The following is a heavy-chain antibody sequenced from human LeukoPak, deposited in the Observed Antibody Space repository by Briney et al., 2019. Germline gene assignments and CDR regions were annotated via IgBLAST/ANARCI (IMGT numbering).Heavy chain of an antibody. CDR2: SGDSDGST. J-gene: IGHJ4*02. D-gene: IGHD2-15*01. V-gene: IGHV3-23*01. CDR3: AKGGCRGTCNPLAY. Sequence: PGGSLRLSCAASGFTFSGSGMSWVRQAPGKGLEWISSSGDSDGSTYYADSLEGRFTISRDNSKNTLYLQMDNLRAEDTAVYYCAKGGCRGTCNPLAYWGQGALVTVSP. CDR1: GFTFSGSG.